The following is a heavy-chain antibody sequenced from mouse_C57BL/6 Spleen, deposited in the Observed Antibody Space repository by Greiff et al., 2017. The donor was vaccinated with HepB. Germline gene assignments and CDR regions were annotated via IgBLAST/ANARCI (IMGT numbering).Heavy chain of an antibody. D-gene: IGHD2-4*01. CDR3: ARSGYDYDWFAY. Sequence: VQLKESGPVLVKPGASVKMSCKASGYTFTDYYMNWVKQSHGKSLEWIGVINPYNGGTSYNQKFKGKATLTVDKSSSTAYMELNSLTSEDSAVYYCARSGYDYDWFAYWGQGTLVTVSA. J-gene: IGHJ3*01. CDR1: GYTFTDYY. CDR2: INPYNGGT. V-gene: IGHV1-19*01.